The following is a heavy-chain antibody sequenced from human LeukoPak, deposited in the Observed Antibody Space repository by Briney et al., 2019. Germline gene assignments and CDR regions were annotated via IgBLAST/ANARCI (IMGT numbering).Heavy chain of an antibody. J-gene: IGHJ3*02. V-gene: IGHV4-61*05. CDR2: VYYSGST. CDR3: ARRVAAGTDAFDI. D-gene: IGHD6-13*01. CDR1: GGSISSSSYY. Sequence: SETLSLTCTVSGGSISSSSYYWGWIRQPPGKGLEWIGYVYYSGSTNYNPSLKSRVTISVDTSKNQFSLKLSSVTAADTAVYYCARRVAAGTDAFDIWGQGTMVTVSS.